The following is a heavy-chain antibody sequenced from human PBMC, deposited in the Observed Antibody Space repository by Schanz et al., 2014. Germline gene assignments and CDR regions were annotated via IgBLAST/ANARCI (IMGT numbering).Heavy chain of an antibody. Sequence: EVQLLESGGGLVQPGGSLRLSCSASTFTFDHYAMTWVRQAPGKGLEWVSRINWSDGGSTGYADSVRGRFTISRDNAKNSLYLEMNSLRAEDTALYYCARDRRNADLDYWGQGTLVTVSS. CDR3: ARDRRNADLDY. V-gene: IGHV3-20*04. J-gene: IGHJ4*02. CDR2: INWSDGGST. CDR1: TFTFDHYA. D-gene: IGHD1-1*01.